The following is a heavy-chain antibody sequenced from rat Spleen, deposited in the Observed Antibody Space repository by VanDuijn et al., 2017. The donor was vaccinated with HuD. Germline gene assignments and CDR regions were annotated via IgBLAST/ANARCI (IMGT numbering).Heavy chain of an antibody. J-gene: IGHJ2*01. CDR3: ATAYRGSYFDY. Sequence: QVQLKESGPDLVQPSQTLSLTCTVSGFSLTSYGVSWVRQPPGKGLEWIAAISSGGSTYYNSAIKSRLSISRDTSKSQVFLKMNSLQSEDTTMYFCATAYRGSYFDYWGQGVMVTVSS. CDR2: ISSGGST. V-gene: IGHV2S8*01. CDR1: GFSLTSYG. D-gene: IGHD1-4*01.